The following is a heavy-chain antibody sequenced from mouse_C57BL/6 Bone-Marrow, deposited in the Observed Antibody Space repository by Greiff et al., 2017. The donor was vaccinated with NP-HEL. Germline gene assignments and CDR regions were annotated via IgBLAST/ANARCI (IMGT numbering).Heavy chain of an antibody. CDR2: IYPGDGDT. J-gene: IGHJ2*01. D-gene: IGHD4-1*01. CDR3: ARGDWDWYYFDY. V-gene: IGHV1-80*01. Sequence: VQLQQSGAELVKPGASVKISCKASGYAFSSYWMNWVKQRPGKGLEWIGQIYPGDGDTNYNGKFKGKATLTADKSSSTAYMQLSSLTSEDSAVYFCARGDWDWYYFDYWGQGTTLTVSS. CDR1: GYAFSSYW.